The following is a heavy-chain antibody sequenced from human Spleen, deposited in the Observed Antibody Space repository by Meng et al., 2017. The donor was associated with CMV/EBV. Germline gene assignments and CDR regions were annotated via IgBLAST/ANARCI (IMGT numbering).Heavy chain of an antibody. J-gene: IGHJ4*02. D-gene: IGHD3-10*02. CDR1: GGSISSYY. CDR3: VRGPRTRFGERFDY. V-gene: IGHV4-4*07. CDR2: IYTSGST. Sequence: QVQLQESGPGLVKPSETLSLTCTVSGGSISSYYWSWIRQPAGKGLEWIGRIYTSGSTNYNPSLKSRVTMSVDTSKNQFSLKLSSVTAADTAVYYCVRGPRTRFGERFDYWGQGTLVTVSS.